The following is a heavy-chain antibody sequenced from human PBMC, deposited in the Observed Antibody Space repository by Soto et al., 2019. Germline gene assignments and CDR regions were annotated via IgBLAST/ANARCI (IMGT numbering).Heavy chain of an antibody. CDR2: IYTGDSDT. CDR1: ENSFTSHW. J-gene: IGHJ4*02. V-gene: IGHV5-51*01. D-gene: IGHD1-26*01. Sequence: PGESLKISCRSSENSFTSHWIGWVRQMPGKGLEYMGIIYTGDSDTRYSPSFQGQVTISADKSIRTAYLQWSSLKASDTAVYYCASGVTWDYFDSWGQGTQVTVS. CDR3: ASGVTWDYFDS.